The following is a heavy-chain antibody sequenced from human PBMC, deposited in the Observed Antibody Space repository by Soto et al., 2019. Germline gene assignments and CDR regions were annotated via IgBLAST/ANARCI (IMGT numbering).Heavy chain of an antibody. V-gene: IGHV1-8*01. CDR2: MNPNSGNT. J-gene: IGHJ6*03. Sequence: GASVKVSCKASGYTFTSYDINWVRQATGQGLEWMGWMNPNSGNTGYAQKFQGRVTMTRNTSISTAYMELSSLRSEDTAVYYCARGSITIFGVVSPLVDYYYMDVWGKGTTVTVSS. D-gene: IGHD3-3*01. CDR3: ARGSITIFGVVSPLVDYYYMDV. CDR1: GYTFTSYD.